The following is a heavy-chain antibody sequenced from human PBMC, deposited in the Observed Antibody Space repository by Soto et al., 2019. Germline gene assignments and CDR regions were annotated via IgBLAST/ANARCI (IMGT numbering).Heavy chain of an antibody. CDR2: IYYSGST. CDR1: GGSISSGGYY. Sequence: QVQLQESGPGLVKPSQTLSLTCTVSGGSISSGGYYWSWIRQHPGKGLEWIGNIYYSGSTYYNPSLKSRVTISVDTSKNQFSLKLSSVTAADTAVYYCARDKYCSGGSCYSGGLFDYWGQGTLVTVSS. CDR3: ARDKYCSGGSCYSGGLFDY. J-gene: IGHJ4*02. V-gene: IGHV4-31*03. D-gene: IGHD2-15*01.